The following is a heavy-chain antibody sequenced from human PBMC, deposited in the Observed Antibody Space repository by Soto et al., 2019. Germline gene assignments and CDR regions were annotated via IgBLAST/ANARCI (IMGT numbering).Heavy chain of an antibody. D-gene: IGHD6-13*01. V-gene: IGHV3-23*01. CDR3: AKDLRPQDRIAAPAVPAAYDY. CDR1: GFTFSSYA. J-gene: IGHJ4*02. CDR2: ISGSGGST. Sequence: GGSLRLSCAASGFTFSSYAMSWVRQAPGKGLEWVSAISGSGGSTYYADSVKGRFTISRDNSKNTLYLQMNSLRAEDTAVYYCAKDLRPQDRIAAPAVPAAYDYWGQGTLVTVSS.